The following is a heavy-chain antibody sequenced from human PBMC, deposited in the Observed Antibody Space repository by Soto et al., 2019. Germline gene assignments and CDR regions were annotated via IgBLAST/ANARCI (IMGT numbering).Heavy chain of an antibody. D-gene: IGHD2-21*01. CDR1: GFAFSSHS. J-gene: IGHJ5*02. Sequence: LRRSCAASGFAFSSHSMYWVRQAPGKGLEWLSYTSPSGNNIQYADSVRGRFTISRDNARDSVSLQMNSLRDGDTAVYYCVKGRLDTAYFDPWGQGSLVTVSS. V-gene: IGHV3-48*02. CDR3: VKGRLDTAYFDP. CDR2: TSPSGNNI.